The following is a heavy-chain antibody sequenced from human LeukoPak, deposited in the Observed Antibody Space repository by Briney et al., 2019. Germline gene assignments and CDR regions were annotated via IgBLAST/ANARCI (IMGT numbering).Heavy chain of an antibody. CDR3: ATDPPLSCSGGSCYSLGAFDI. D-gene: IGHD2-15*01. Sequence: AASVKVSCKVSGYTLTELSMHWVRQPPGKGLEWMGGFDPEDGETIYAQKFQGRVTMTEDTSTDTAYMELSSLRSEATAVYYFATDPPLSCSGGSCYSLGAFDIWGEGTMVTVSS. V-gene: IGHV1-24*01. J-gene: IGHJ3*02. CDR2: FDPEDGET. CDR1: GYTLTELS.